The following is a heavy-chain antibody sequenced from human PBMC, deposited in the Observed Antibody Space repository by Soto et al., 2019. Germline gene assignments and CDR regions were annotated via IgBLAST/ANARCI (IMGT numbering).Heavy chain of an antibody. CDR3: AKALVAASLYGMDV. V-gene: IGHV3-30*18. Sequence: QVQLVESGGGVVQPGRSLRLSCAASGFTFSSYGMHWVRQAPGKGLEWVAVISYDGSNKYYADSVKGRFTISRDNSKNTLYLQMNSLRAEDTAVYYCAKALVAASLYGMDVWGQGTTVTVSS. CDR2: ISYDGSNK. J-gene: IGHJ6*02. CDR1: GFTFSSYG. D-gene: IGHD2-15*01.